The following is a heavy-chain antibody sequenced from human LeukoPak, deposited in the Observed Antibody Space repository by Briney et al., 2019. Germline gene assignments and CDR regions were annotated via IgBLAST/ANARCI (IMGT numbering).Heavy chain of an antibody. Sequence: GGSLRLSCADSGFTFRIYAMSRVRQAPGKGLEWVSAISGSGGSTYYADSVRGRFTISRDNSKNTLYLQMNSLRAEDTAVYYCAKGSYGDYYYGMDVWGQGTTVTVSS. D-gene: IGHD4-17*01. J-gene: IGHJ6*02. CDR1: GFTFRIYA. CDR2: ISGSGGST. V-gene: IGHV3-23*01. CDR3: AKGSYGDYYYGMDV.